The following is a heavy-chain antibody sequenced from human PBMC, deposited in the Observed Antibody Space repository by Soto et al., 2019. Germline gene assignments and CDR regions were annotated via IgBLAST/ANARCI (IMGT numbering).Heavy chain of an antibody. J-gene: IGHJ4*02. D-gene: IGHD3-16*02. CDR3: ARIMITFGGVIVPIFDY. CDR2: ISGSGGST. Sequence: GGSLRLSCAASGFTFSSYAMSWVRQAPGKGLEWVSAISGSGGSTYYADSVKGRFTISRDNSKNTLYLQMNSLRAEDTAVYYCARIMITFGGVIVPIFDYWGQGTLVTVSS. V-gene: IGHV3-23*01. CDR1: GFTFSSYA.